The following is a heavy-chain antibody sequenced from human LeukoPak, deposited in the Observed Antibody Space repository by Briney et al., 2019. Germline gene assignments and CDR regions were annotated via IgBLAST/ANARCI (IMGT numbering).Heavy chain of an antibody. CDR1: GGSISGSNYY. J-gene: IGHJ3*02. CDR3: ARQIPRDAFDI. Sequence: SETLSLTCTVSGGSISGSNYYWGWLRQPPGKGLEWIESIYYSGSTYYNPSLKRRVTIFVDTSKNQFSLKLSSVTAADTAVYYCARQIPRDAFDIWGQGAMVTVSS. V-gene: IGHV4-39*01. CDR2: IYYSGST. D-gene: IGHD2-2*02.